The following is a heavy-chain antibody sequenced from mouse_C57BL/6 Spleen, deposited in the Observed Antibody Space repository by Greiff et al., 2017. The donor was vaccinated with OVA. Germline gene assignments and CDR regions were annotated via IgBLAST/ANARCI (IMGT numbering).Heavy chain of an antibody. J-gene: IGHJ2*01. Sequence: QVQLKQPGAELVMPGASVKLSCKASGYTFTSYWMHWVKQRPGQGLEWIGEIDPSDSYTNYNQKFKGKSTLTVDKSSSTAYMQLSSLTSEDSAVYYCARRGLGGGDYWGQGTTLTVSS. CDR1: GYTFTSYW. D-gene: IGHD4-1*01. V-gene: IGHV1-69*01. CDR2: IDPSDSYT. CDR3: ARRGLGGGDY.